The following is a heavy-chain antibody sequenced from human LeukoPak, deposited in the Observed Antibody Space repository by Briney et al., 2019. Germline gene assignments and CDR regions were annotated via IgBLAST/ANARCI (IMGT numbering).Heavy chain of an antibody. CDR2: INAGNGNT. CDR3: ARYGHKYSGWFTSNWFDP. V-gene: IGHV1-3*01. D-gene: IGHD6-19*01. J-gene: IGHJ5*02. CDR1: GYTFTNHA. Sequence: VSVKVSCKASGYTFTNHAMHWVRQAPGQRLEWMGWINAGNGNTKYSQKFQGRVTITRDTSASTAYMELSSLRSEDTAVYYCARYGHKYSGWFTSNWFDPWGQGTLVTVSS.